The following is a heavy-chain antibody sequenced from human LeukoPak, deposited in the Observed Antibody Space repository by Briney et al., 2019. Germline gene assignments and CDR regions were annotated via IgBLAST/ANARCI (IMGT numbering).Heavy chain of an antibody. CDR2: ISGSGGST. Sequence: LRLSRAAYGVNFRRYDMIWVRQAPGKGLEWVSAISGSGGSTYYADSVKGRFTISRDNSKNTLYLQMNSLRAEDTAVYYCATDGAGFDTWGQGVLVTVSS. V-gene: IGHV3-23*01. J-gene: IGHJ5*02. CDR3: ATDGAGFDT. CDR1: GVNFRRYD.